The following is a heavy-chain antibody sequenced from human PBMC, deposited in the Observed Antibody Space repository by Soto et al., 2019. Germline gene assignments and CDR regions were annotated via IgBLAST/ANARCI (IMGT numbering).Heavy chain of an antibody. CDR3: ASGSAARPDY. J-gene: IGHJ4*02. D-gene: IGHD6-6*01. CDR2: IYYSGST. Sequence: TSETLSLTCTVSVGSIISYYWSWIRQPPGKGLEWIGYIYYSGSTNYNPSLKSRVTISVDTSKNQFSLKLSSVTAADTAVYYCASGSAARPDYWGQGTLVTVSS. V-gene: IGHV4-59*01. CDR1: VGSIISYY.